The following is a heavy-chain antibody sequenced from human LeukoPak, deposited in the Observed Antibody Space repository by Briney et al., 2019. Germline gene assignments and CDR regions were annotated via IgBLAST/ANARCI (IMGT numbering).Heavy chain of an antibody. V-gene: IGHV4-34*01. Sequence: PSETLSLTCAVYGGSFSGYYWSWIRQPPGKGLEWIGEINHSGSTNYNPSLKSRVTISVDTSKNQFSLKLSSATAADTAVYYCAREYYDILTSQSNWGQGTLDTVSS. J-gene: IGHJ4*02. CDR3: AREYYDILTSQSN. D-gene: IGHD3-9*01. CDR1: GGSFSGYY. CDR2: INHSGST.